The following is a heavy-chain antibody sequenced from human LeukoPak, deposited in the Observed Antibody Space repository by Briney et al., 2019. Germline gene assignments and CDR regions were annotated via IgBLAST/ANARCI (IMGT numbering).Heavy chain of an antibody. Sequence: SETLSLTCTVSGYSITIGYYWGWIRQPPGKGLEWIGSIYHSGSTYYNPSLKSRVTMSVDTSKNQFSLKLNSVTAADTAVYYCARSHDILTDYAFDIWGQGTMVTVSS. J-gene: IGHJ3*02. CDR1: GYSITIGYY. D-gene: IGHD3-9*01. CDR2: IYHSGST. CDR3: ARSHDILTDYAFDI. V-gene: IGHV4-38-2*02.